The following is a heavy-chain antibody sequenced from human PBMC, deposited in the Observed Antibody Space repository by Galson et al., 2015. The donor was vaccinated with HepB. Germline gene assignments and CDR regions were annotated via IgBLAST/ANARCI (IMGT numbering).Heavy chain of an antibody. CDR1: GFNVSRNY. D-gene: IGHD3-10*01. Sequence: SLRLSCAASGFNVSRNYMTWVRQAPGKGLEWVSVLYAGGNTYYADSVKGRFTISRHNSKNNLYLQMNSLRTNDTAVYYCARSSWRGGTNTAWGQGTLVTVSS. CDR3: ARSSWRGGTNTA. CDR2: LYAGGNT. V-gene: IGHV3-53*04. J-gene: IGHJ5*02.